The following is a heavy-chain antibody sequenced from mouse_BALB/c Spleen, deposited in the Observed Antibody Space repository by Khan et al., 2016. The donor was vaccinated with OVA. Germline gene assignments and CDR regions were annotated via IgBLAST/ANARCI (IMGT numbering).Heavy chain of an antibody. J-gene: IGHJ3*01. V-gene: IGHV2-2*01. D-gene: IGHD2-14*01. Sequence: QVQLKQSGPGLVQPSQSLSITCTVSGFSLTTYGIHWVRQSPGKGLEWLGVIWSGGTTDYNAPFISRLSITKDNSKSQVFFTMKSLQTDDTAMYYCARNSYMYDFTYWGQGTLVTVSA. CDR3: ARNSYMYDFTY. CDR1: GFSLTTYG. CDR2: IWSGGTT.